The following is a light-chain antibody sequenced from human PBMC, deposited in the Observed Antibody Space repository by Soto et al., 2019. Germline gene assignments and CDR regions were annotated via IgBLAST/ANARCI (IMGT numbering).Light chain of an antibody. CDR1: QIVPSDY. Sequence: EIVMTQSPATLSVSPGERATLSCRASQIVPSDYLAWYHQEPGQAPRLLIYGASSRATGIPDRFSGSGSGTDFTLTISRLEPEDFAVYYCQQYGSSPRTFGQGTKV. J-gene: IGKJ1*01. CDR3: QQYGSSPRT. CDR2: GAS. V-gene: IGKV3-20*01.